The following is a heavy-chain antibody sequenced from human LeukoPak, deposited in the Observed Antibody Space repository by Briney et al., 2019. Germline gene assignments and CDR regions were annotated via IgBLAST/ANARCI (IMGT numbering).Heavy chain of an antibody. J-gene: IGHJ5*02. Sequence: PSETLSLTCTVSGGSISSDNYFWSWIRQPAGKGLEWIGRIYTSGNTNYNPSLKSRVTISLDTSKNQFSLKLSSVTAADTAVYYCAREGVIYYYGSGTYEGFDPWGQGTLVTVST. D-gene: IGHD3-10*01. CDR2: IYTSGNT. CDR1: GGSISSDNYF. CDR3: AREGVIYYYGSGTYEGFDP. V-gene: IGHV4-61*02.